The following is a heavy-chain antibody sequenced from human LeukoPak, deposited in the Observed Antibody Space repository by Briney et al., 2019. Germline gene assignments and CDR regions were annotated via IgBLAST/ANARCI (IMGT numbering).Heavy chain of an antibody. CDR2: INPNSGGT. V-gene: IGHV1-2*02. CDR1: GYTFTGYY. Sequence: ASVKVSCKASGYTFTGYYMHWVRQAPGQGLEWMGWINPNSGGTNYAQKFQGRVTMTRDTSISTAYMELSRLRSDDTAVYYCARGPSGSSGYYENPDDYWGQGTLVTVSS. J-gene: IGHJ4*02. CDR3: ARGPSGSSGYYENPDDY. D-gene: IGHD3-22*01.